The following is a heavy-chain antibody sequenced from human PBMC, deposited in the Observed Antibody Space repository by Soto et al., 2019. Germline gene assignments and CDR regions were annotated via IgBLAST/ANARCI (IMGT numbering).Heavy chain of an antibody. D-gene: IGHD6-6*01. CDR2: IVPLFRKV. CDR1: GDMFRNSA. Sequence: QVLLMQSGAEVKRPGSSVKLSCKASGDMFRNSAFTWVRQAPGQGLEWMGVIVPLFRKVIAAPKFQGRVTFTADESTSTLYLELSSLRSEDTAVYYCARARLSNGDPNIYFFYGLDVWGQGTTVTVSS. CDR3: ARARLSNGDPNIYFFYGLDV. J-gene: IGHJ6*02. V-gene: IGHV1-69*01.